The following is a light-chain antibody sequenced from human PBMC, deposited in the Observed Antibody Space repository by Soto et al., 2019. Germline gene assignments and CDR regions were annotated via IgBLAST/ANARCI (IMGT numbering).Light chain of an antibody. CDR2: GNN. CDR1: SSNLGAGYD. J-gene: IGLJ1*01. CDR3: LSYENSLGATYV. Sequence: QSVLTQPPSVSGAPGQRVTISCTGSSSNLGAGYDVHWYQQLPGTAPRLLIYGNNNRPSGVPDRCSGSRSGTSASLAITGLQTEDAADYYCLSYENSLGATYVFAAGTKVTAL. V-gene: IGLV1-40*01.